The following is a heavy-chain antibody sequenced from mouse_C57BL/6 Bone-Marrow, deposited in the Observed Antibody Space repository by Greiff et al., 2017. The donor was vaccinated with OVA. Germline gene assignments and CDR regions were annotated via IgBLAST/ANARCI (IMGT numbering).Heavy chain of an antibody. CDR2: IYPRSGNT. D-gene: IGHD1-1*02. CDR1: GYTFTSYG. V-gene: IGHV1-81*01. CDR3: ARDYGLAWFAY. J-gene: IGHJ3*01. Sequence: LVESGAELARPGASVKLSCKASGYTFTSYGISWVKQRTGQGLEWIGEIYPRSGNTYYNEKFKGKATLTADKSSSTAYMELRSLTSEDSAVYFCARDYGLAWFAYWGQGTLVTVSA.